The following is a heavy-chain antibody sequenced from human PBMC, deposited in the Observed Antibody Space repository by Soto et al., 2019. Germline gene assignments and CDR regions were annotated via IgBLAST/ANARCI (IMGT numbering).Heavy chain of an antibody. D-gene: IGHD6-6*01. CDR1: GFTFSNYA. V-gene: IGHV3-30-3*01. CDR3: ARGRSHSSSPYFDY. J-gene: IGHJ4*02. CDR2: ISYDGSNK. Sequence: QVQLVESGGGVVQPGRSLRLSCAASGFTFSNYAMHWVRQAPGKGLEWVAVISYDGSNKYYADSVKGRYTISRDNSKNTVYLQMNSLRAEATAVYYCARGRSHSSSPYFDYWGQGTLVTVSS.